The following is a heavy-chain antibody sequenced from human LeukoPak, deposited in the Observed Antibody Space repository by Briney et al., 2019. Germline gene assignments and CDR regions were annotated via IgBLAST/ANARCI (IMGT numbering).Heavy chain of an antibody. D-gene: IGHD3-3*01. V-gene: IGHV1-2*02. CDR1: GYTFTGYY. J-gene: IGHJ4*02. CDR3: ARVHYDFWSGQPDY. CDR2: INPNSGGT. Sequence: GASVKVSCRASGYTFTGYYMHWVRQAAGQGLEGMGWINPNSGGTNYAQKFQGRVTMTRDTAISTAYMELSRLRSDDTAVYYCARVHYDFWSGQPDYWGQGTLVTVSS.